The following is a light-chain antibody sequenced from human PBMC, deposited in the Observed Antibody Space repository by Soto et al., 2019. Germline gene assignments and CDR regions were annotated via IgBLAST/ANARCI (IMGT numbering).Light chain of an antibody. CDR1: QDISHY. CDR3: QKYNGAPFT. V-gene: IGKV1-27*01. CDR2: AAS. Sequence: DIQMTQSPSSLSASVGDRVTITCRASQDISHYLAWCQQKPGEVPQLLIFAASTLQSGVPSRFSGSGSGTDFTLTISSLQPGDVATYYCQKYNGAPFTFGPGTTVDI. J-gene: IGKJ3*01.